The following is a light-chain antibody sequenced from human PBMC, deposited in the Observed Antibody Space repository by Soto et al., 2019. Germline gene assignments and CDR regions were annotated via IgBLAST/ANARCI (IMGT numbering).Light chain of an antibody. CDR2: SAF. J-gene: IGKJ5*01. Sequence: DIQMTQSPSSLSASIGDRVTITCRASQNIGSFLNWYQQKPGEAPRLLVYSAFRIQSGVPSRVKARGFGTVFILGISILQPEYFEASYCQQGSTTPLPFGLGTRLDTK. CDR3: QQGSTTPLP. CDR1: QNIGSF. V-gene: IGKV1-39*01.